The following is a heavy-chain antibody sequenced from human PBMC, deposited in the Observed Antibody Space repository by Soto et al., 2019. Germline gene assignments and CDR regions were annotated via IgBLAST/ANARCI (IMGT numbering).Heavy chain of an antibody. Sequence: GGSLRLSCAASGFTFSSYGMHWVRQAPGKGLEWVAVISYDGSNKYYADSVKGRFTISRDNSKNTLYLQMNSLRAEDTAVYYCAKDYTLDVPDYWGQGTLVTVS. CDR3: AKDYTLDVPDY. D-gene: IGHD3-16*01. V-gene: IGHV3-30*18. CDR2: ISYDGSNK. CDR1: GFTFSSYG. J-gene: IGHJ4*02.